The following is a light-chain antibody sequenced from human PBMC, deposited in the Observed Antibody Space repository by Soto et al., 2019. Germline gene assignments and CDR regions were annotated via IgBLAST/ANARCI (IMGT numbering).Light chain of an antibody. J-gene: IGKJ1*01. Sequence: DIQMTQSPSTLSASVGDRVTITCRASQSINSWLAWYQQKPGKAPKLLIYKESSLESGVPSRFSGSGSGTEFNLNITSLQPDDFATYYCQQYNTYWTFGQAPKVEIK. V-gene: IGKV1-5*03. CDR2: KES. CDR3: QQYNTYWT. CDR1: QSINSW.